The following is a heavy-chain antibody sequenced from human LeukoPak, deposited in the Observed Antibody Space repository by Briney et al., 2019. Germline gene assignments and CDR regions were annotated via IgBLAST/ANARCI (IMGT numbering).Heavy chain of an antibody. J-gene: IGHJ3*02. V-gene: IGHV3-15*01. CDR1: GFTFSDAW. CDR3: AKGGYGDYSGGAFDI. D-gene: IGHD4-17*01. Sequence: GGSLRLSCAASGFTFSDAWMSWVRQAPGKGLEWVGRIKSKTDGGTTDYAAPVKGRFTISRDDSKNTLYLQMNSLRAEDTAVYYCAKGGYGDYSGGAFDIWGQGTMVTVSS. CDR2: IKSKTDGGTT.